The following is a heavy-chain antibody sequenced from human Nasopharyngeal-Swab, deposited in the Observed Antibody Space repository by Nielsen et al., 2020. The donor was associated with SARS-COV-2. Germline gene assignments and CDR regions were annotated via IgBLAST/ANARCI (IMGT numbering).Heavy chain of an antibody. J-gene: IGHJ4*02. CDR1: GFSVSSDY. D-gene: IGHD1-14*01. V-gene: IGHV3-53*01. CDR3: AFGHHG. Sequence: GESLKISCAASGFSVSSDYMTWVRQAPGKGLDWVSVLQSDGSTYYADSVKGRFTISRDTSKNTLYLQMNGLRAEDTAVYYCAFGHHGWGQGIMVTVSS. CDR2: LQSDGST.